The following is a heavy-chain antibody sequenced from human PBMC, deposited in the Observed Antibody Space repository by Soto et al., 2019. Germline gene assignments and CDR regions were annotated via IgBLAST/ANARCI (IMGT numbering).Heavy chain of an antibody. V-gene: IGHV4-34*01. Sequence: SETLSLTCAVYGGSFSGYYWSWIRQPPGKGLEWIGEINHSGSTNYNPSLKSRVTISVDTSKNQFSLKLSSVTAADTAVYYCARGSPCYDFWSGYYAVWFDPWGQGTLVPVSS. CDR1: GGSFSGYY. J-gene: IGHJ5*02. D-gene: IGHD3-3*01. CDR2: INHSGST. CDR3: ARGSPCYDFWSGYYAVWFDP.